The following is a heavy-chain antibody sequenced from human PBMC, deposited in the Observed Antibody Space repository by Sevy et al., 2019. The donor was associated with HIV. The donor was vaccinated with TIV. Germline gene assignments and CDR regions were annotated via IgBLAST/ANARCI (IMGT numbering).Heavy chain of an antibody. CDR2: ISYDGSNK. V-gene: IGHV3-30-3*01. CDR3: ARTSKIGATIYY. J-gene: IGHJ4*02. Sequence: GGSLRLSCAASGFTFSSYAMHWVRQAPGKGLEWVAVISYDGSNKYYADSVKGRFTISRDTSKNTLYLQMNSLRAEDTAVYYCARTSKIGATIYYWGQGTLVTVSS. CDR1: GFTFSSYA. D-gene: IGHD5-12*01.